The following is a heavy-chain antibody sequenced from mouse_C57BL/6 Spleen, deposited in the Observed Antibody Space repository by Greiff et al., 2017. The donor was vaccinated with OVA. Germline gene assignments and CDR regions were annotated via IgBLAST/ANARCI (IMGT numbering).Heavy chain of an antibody. V-gene: IGHV1-53*01. D-gene: IGHD1-1*01. Sequence: QVQLQQPGTELVKPGASVKLSCKASGYTFTSYWMHWVKQRPGQGLEWIGNINPSNGGTNYNEKFKSKATLTVDKSSSTAYMQLSSLTSEDSAVYYCARGGVATELVYFDVWGTGTTVTVSS. CDR2: INPSNGGT. CDR1: GYTFTSYW. CDR3: ARGGVATELVYFDV. J-gene: IGHJ1*03.